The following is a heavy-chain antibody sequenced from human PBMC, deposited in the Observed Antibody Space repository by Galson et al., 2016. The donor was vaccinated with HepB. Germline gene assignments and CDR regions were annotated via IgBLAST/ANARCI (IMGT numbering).Heavy chain of an antibody. CDR3: VRLGQGHYDFRYYYYDMDV. CDR1: RGSISASSDFY. J-gene: IGHJ6*02. CDR2: IYYSGSS. V-gene: IGHV4-39*01. D-gene: IGHD3-3*01. Sequence: SETLSLTCIVSRGSISASSDFYWGWIRQPPGQGLEWIGTIYYSGSSSYNPSLERRVTISVDLSQNQFSLKLNSATAADTAVYYCVRLGQGHYDFRYYYYDMDVWGQGTTVIVSS.